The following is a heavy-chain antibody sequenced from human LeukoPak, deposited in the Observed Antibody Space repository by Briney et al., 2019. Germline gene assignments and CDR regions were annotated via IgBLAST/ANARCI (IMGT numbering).Heavy chain of an antibody. V-gene: IGHV4-59*02. CDR3: ARGGNYWPQWWFDP. CDR1: GGSVSSYH. D-gene: IGHD1-26*01. Sequence: PSETLSLTCTVSGGSVSSYHWNWIRQPPGKGLEWIGYIYYTGSTSHNPSLKSRVTMSLDASKNQFSLELNSVTPADTAVYYCARGGNYWPQWWFDPWGRGTLVSVSS. CDR2: IYYTGST. J-gene: IGHJ5*02.